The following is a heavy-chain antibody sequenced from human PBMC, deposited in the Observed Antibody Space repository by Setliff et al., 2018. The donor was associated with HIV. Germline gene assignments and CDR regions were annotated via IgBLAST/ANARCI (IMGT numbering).Heavy chain of an antibody. D-gene: IGHD3-22*01. CDR2: IYYSGST. CDR3: ARGDTYYHDRSGYVKSALDAFDI. Sequence: KASETLSLTCGVYGGSLSDYYWNWIRQPPGKGLEWIGSIYYSGSTYYNPSLKSRVTISVDTSKNQFSLKLSSVTAADTAVYHCARGDTYYHDRSGYVKSALDAFDIWGRGTLVTVSS. V-gene: IGHV4-34*11. J-gene: IGHJ3*02. CDR1: GGSLSDYY.